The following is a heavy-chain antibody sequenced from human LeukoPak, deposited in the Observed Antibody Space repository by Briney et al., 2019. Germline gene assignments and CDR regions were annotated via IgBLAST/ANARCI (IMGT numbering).Heavy chain of an antibody. CDR3: AKDHEVEEGIQLWSAFDY. CDR1: GFTFSSYG. CDR2: ISGSGGST. J-gene: IGHJ4*02. D-gene: IGHD5-18*01. V-gene: IGHV3-23*01. Sequence: RGSLRLSCAASGFTFSSYGMSWVRQAPGKGLEWVSAISGSGGSTYYADSVKGRFTISRDNSKNTLYLQMNSLRAEDTAVYYCAKDHEVEEGIQLWSAFDYWGQGTLVTVSS.